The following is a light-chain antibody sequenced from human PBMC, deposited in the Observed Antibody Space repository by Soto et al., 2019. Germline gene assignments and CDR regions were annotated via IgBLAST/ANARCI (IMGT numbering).Light chain of an antibody. CDR3: SSYVGDNNYV. CDR2: EVT. CDR1: SSDVGGYNF. J-gene: IGLJ1*01. V-gene: IGLV2-8*01. Sequence: QSSLTQPPSASGSPGQSVTISCTGTSSDVGGYNFVSWYQQHPGKAPKLLIYEVTKRPSGVPDRFSGSKSGNTASLTVSGLQAEDEADYYCSSYVGDNNYVVGNGTKVTVL.